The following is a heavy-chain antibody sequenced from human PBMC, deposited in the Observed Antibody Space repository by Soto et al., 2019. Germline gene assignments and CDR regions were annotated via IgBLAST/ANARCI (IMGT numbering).Heavy chain of an antibody. D-gene: IGHD3-3*01. V-gene: IGHV1-18*01. J-gene: IGHJ6*02. CDR1: GYTFTSYG. CDR2: ISAYNGNT. Sequence: ASVKVSCKASGYTFTSYGISWVRQAPGQGLEWMGWISAYNGNTNYAQKLQGRVTMTTDTSTSTAYMELRSLRSDDTAVYYCARVSSRSAIFGVVIIGSYYYYGMDVWGQGTTVTVSS. CDR3: ARVSSRSAIFGVVIIGSYYYYGMDV.